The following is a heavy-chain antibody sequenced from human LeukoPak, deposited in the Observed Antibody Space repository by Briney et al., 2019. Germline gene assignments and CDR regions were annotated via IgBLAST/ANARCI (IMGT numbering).Heavy chain of an antibody. D-gene: IGHD5-24*01. V-gene: IGHV4-38-2*01. CDR2: IYHSGST. CDR1: GYSISSGYY. Sequence: SETLSLTCAVSGYSISSGYYWGWIRQPPGKGLEWIGSIYHSGSTYYNPSLKSRVTISVDTSKNQFSLELSSVTAADTAVYYCARMEMAIDYWGQGTLVTVSS. CDR3: ARMEMAIDY. J-gene: IGHJ4*02.